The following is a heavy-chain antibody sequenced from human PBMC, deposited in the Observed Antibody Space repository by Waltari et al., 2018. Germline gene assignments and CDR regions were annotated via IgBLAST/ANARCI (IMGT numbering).Heavy chain of an antibody. J-gene: IGHJ5*02. CDR3: ARDVRTTFNWFDP. V-gene: IGHV7-4-1*02. D-gene: IGHD4-4*01. Sequence: QVQLVQSGAEVKKPGASVKVSCKASGYTFTSYYMHWVRQAPGQGLEWMGWINTNTGNPTYAQGFTVRFVFSLDTSVSTAYLQISSLKAEDTAVYYCARDVRTTFNWFDPWGQGTLVTVSS. CDR2: INTNTGNP. CDR1: GYTFTSYY.